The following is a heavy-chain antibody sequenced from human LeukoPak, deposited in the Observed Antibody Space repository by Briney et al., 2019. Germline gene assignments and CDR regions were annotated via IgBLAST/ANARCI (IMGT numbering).Heavy chain of an antibody. J-gene: IGHJ4*02. D-gene: IGHD3-10*01. CDR3: ARGTSISLVRGVIGRY. CDR2: INVNSGGT. V-gene: IGHV1-2*02. Sequence: ASLKVSCKASGYTFTDDYIHWVRQAPGQGLEWMGWINVNSGGTNYAQKFYARVTMTRDTSISTAYMELSRLRSDDTAVYYCARGTSISLVRGVIGRYWGQGTLVTVSS. CDR1: GYTFTDDY.